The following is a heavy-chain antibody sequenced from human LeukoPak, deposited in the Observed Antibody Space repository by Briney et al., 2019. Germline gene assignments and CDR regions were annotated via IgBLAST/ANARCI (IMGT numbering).Heavy chain of an antibody. Sequence: SETLSLTCTVSGGSISGGSYYWSWIRQPAGKGLEWIGRIYTSGSTNYNPSLKSRVTISVDTSKNQFSLKLSSVTAADTAVYYCARTPIVVVPAAMGGYDAFDIWGQGTMVTVSS. J-gene: IGHJ3*02. D-gene: IGHD2-2*01. CDR1: GGSISGGSYY. CDR2: IYTSGST. V-gene: IGHV4-61*02. CDR3: ARTPIVVVPAAMGGYDAFDI.